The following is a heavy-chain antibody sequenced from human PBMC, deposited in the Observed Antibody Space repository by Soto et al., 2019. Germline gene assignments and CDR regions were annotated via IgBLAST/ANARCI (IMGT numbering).Heavy chain of an antibody. D-gene: IGHD2-8*01. V-gene: IGHV3-7*01. CDR2: INQDGSDQ. CDR1: GFTFSSHW. CDR3: ATSMRHTLNP. Sequence: EVQVVESGGGLVQPGGSLRLSCAASGFTFSSHWMTWVRQVPGKGLEWVANINQDGSDQYYVDSVKGRFNISRDNAKNSLCLHMNSLRVEDTAVYYCATSMRHTLNPWGQGTLVTVSS. J-gene: IGHJ5*02.